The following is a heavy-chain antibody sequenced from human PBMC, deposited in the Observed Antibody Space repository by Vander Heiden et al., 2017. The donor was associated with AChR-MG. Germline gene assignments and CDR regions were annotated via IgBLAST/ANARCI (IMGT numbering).Heavy chain of an antibody. D-gene: IGHD5-12*01. CDR2: ISYDGSTN. V-gene: IGHV3-30*18. Sequence: QVQLVEAGGGVVQPGRSLRLSCAASGFTVSRYGMHWVSRAPGKGLERVALISYDGSTNLHGDSVKGRFTVSRDNSKNTLDLQMNSLRVEDTAVYYCAKDLHGSRDGYHYGADSWGQGTLVSVSS. J-gene: IGHJ4*02. CDR3: AKDLHGSRDGYHYGADS. CDR1: GFTVSRYG.